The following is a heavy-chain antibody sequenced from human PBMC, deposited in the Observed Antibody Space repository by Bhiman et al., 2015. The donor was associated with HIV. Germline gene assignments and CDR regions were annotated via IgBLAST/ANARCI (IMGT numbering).Heavy chain of an antibody. CDR2: ISPSGSSV. CDR1: GFTFSDYY. CDR3: AKDLMGRGNYYYYYYMDV. J-gene: IGHJ6*03. V-gene: IGHV3-11*04. Sequence: QVQLVESGGGLVKPGGSLRLSCAASGFTFSDYYMSWIRLTPGKGLEWLSYISPSGSSVYYADSLKGRFTISRDNSKNTLYLQMNSLRADDTAVYYCAKDLMGRGNYYYYYYMDVWGKGTTVTVSS. D-gene: IGHD3-10*01.